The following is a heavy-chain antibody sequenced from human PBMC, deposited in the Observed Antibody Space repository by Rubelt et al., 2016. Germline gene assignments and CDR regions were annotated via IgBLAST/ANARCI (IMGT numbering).Heavy chain of an antibody. V-gene: IGHV1-3*01. J-gene: IGHJ4*02. CDR3: ARVRTRTQTIDY. Sequence: KFQGRVTITRDTSASTAYMELSSLRSEDTAVYYCARVRTRTQTIDYWGQGTLVTVSS. D-gene: IGHD1/OR15-1a*01.